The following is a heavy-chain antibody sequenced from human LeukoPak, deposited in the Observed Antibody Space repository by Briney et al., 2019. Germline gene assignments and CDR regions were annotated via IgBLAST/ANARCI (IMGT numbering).Heavy chain of an antibody. CDR1: GFTFSSYS. CDR2: ISSSSSYI. Sequence: PGGSLRLSCAASGFTFSSYSMNWVRQAPGKRLEWVSSISSSSSYIYYADSVKGRFTISRDNAKNSLYLQMNSLRDEDTAVYYCARAYGSGSYCPNYWGQGTLVTVSS. CDR3: ARAYGSGSYCPNY. D-gene: IGHD3-10*01. J-gene: IGHJ4*02. V-gene: IGHV3-21*01.